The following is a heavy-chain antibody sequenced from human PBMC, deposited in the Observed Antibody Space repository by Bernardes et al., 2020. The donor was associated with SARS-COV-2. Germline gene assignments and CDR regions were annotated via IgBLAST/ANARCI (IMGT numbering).Heavy chain of an antibody. Sequence: GGSLRLSCAASGFSFSNFWMSWVRQAPGKGLEWVANIKQDGSEKYYVDSVKGRFTISRDNAKNSLYLQMNSLRVEDTAVYYCAREHSWYSFGYYYAMDVWGQGTTVTVSS. V-gene: IGHV3-7*03. CDR2: IKQDGSEK. J-gene: IGHJ6*02. D-gene: IGHD6-13*01. CDR1: GFSFSNFW. CDR3: AREHSWYSFGYYYAMDV.